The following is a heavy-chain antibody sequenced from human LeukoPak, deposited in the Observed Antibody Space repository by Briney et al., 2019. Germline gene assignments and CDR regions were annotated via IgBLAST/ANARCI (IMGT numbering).Heavy chain of an antibody. CDR3: ATYYGDYKGYYYYMDV. CDR2: FDPEDGET. V-gene: IGHV1-24*01. J-gene: IGHJ6*03. CDR1: GYTLTELS. Sequence: ASVKVSCKVSGYTLTELSMHWVRQAPGKGLEWMGGFDPEDGETIYAQKFQARVTMTEDTSTDTAYMELSRLRSEDTAVYYCATYYGDYKGYYYYMDVWGKGTTVTVSS. D-gene: IGHD4-17*01.